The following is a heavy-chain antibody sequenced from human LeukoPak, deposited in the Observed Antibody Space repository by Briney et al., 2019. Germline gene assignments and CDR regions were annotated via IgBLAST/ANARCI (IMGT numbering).Heavy chain of an antibody. CDR3: ARDGNSGYNSDYYYGMDV. D-gene: IGHD5-12*01. V-gene: IGHV3-30*04. CDR1: GFPFSSFA. CDR2: ISYDGSNE. Sequence: PGRSLRLSYAASGFPFSSFAMHWVRQAPGKGLEWVALISYDGSNEYYSDSVKGRFTISRDNSKNTLDLQMNSLRAEDTAVYYCARDGNSGYNSDYYYGMDVWGKGTTVTVSS. J-gene: IGHJ6*04.